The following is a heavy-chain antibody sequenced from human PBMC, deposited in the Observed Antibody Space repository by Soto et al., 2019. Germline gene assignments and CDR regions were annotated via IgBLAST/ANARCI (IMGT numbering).Heavy chain of an antibody. CDR1: GFAFSSYS. Sequence: VQLVESGGGVVQPGTSLTLSCAASGFAFSSYSMSWVRQAPGKGLEWVSSISTSSSHIYYADSVKGRFTISRDNAKNSLYLQMTSLRDEDTAVYYCARERPIYCGGDCDPDHWGQGTLVTVSS. D-gene: IGHD2-21*02. CDR2: ISTSSSHI. J-gene: IGHJ4*02. V-gene: IGHV3-21*01. CDR3: ARERPIYCGGDCDPDH.